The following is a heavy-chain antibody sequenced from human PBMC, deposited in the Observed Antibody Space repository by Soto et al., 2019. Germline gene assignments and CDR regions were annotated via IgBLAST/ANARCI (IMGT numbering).Heavy chain of an antibody. CDR3: AHMTGFDY. Sequence: EVQLLESGGALVQPGGSLRLSCAASGFTFSSTAMSWVRQAPGKGLEWVSTISGNGGTTYYADSVRGRLTISRDNSKNTLYLQMNSLTGEDTAVYYCAHMTGFDYWGQGTLVTVSS. CDR2: ISGNGGTT. V-gene: IGHV3-23*01. J-gene: IGHJ4*02. D-gene: IGHD3-9*01. CDR1: GFTFSSTA.